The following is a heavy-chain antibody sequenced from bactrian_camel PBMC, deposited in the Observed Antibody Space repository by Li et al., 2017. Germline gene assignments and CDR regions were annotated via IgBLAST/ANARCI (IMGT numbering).Heavy chain of an antibody. Sequence: VQLVESGGGSVQPGGSLRLSCTVSGYTTTKYCMAWFRQAPGKEREGVAAIDNAGSASYTYAVQGRFTISKDSAKDTLYLQMNSLKIEDTAVYYCALGSSRQATMTARGKGTQVTVS. CDR2: IDNAGSA. CDR1: GYTTTKYC. D-gene: IGHD3*01. J-gene: IGHJ4*01. V-gene: IGHV3S53*01.